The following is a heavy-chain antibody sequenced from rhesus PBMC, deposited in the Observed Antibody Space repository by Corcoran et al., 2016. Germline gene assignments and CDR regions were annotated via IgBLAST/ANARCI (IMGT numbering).Heavy chain of an antibody. CDR3: TKLPTVAAVGY. CDR2: IINKANSDTT. V-gene: IGHV3-20*01. CDR1: GLSFRNDY. Sequence: EVQLGESGGGLVQPGGSLRLACAAVGLSFRNDYMHCARQAQGKGLEWVGLIINKANSDTTEYAATVRGRFTISRDDSKNTLYLQMSSLKTADTAVYYCTKLPTVAAVGYWGQGVLVTVSS. D-gene: IGHD4-29*01. J-gene: IGHJ4*01.